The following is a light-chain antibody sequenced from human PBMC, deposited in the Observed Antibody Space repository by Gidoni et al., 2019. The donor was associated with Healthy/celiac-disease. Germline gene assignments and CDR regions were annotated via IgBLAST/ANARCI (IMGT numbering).Light chain of an antibody. CDR2: GAS. J-gene: IGKJ2*01. CDR1: QSVSSN. Sequence: EIVMTQCPATLSVSPGERATLSCRASQSVSSNLAWYQQKPGQSPRLLIYGASTRATGIPARFSGSGSGTEFTLPISSLPSEAFAVYYCQQYNTWPPLYTFGQGTQLEIK. CDR3: QQYNTWPPLYT. V-gene: IGKV3-15*01.